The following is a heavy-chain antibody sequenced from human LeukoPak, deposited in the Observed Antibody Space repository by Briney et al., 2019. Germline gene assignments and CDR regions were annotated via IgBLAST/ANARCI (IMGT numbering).Heavy chain of an antibody. CDR3: ASTAYCGGDCYPDIFDY. CDR1: GGSISSYY. D-gene: IGHD2-21*02. Sequence: SETLSLTCTVSGGSISSYYWSWIRQPPGKGLEWIGYIYYSGSTNYNPSLKSRVTISVDTSKNQFSLKLRSVTAADTAVYYCASTAYCGGDCYPDIFDYWGQGTLVTVSS. CDR2: IYYSGST. V-gene: IGHV4-59*08. J-gene: IGHJ4*02.